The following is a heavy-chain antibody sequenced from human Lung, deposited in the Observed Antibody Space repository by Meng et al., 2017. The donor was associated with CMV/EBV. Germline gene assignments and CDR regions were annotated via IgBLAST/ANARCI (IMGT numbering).Heavy chain of an antibody. CDR2: INPNNGYT. J-gene: IGHJ4*02. D-gene: IGHD2-2*01. CDR1: GGHY. CDR3: AGGRYCSSTSCSFDY. Sequence: ASXXVSCKSSGGHYMQWVRQAPGQGLEWMGWINPNNGYTKYAQKFQGRVTITRDTSINTAYMELSSLTSADTAVYYCAGGRYCSSTSCSFDYWAQGTLVTVSS. V-gene: IGHV1-2*02.